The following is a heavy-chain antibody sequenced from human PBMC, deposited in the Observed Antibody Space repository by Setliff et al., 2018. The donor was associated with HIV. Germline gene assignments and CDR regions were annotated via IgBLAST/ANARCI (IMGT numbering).Heavy chain of an antibody. CDR2: YYNGGT. CDR3: ARKAKGGAFDI. J-gene: IGHJ3*02. CDR1: GASINSHY. Sequence: PSETLSLTCTVSGASINSHYWNWVRQSPAKGLEWIGYYYNGGTSYNPSLQSRVTISVDTPKNQFSLHLNSVTAADTAVYYCARKAKGGAFDIWGLGTLVTVSS. V-gene: IGHV4-59*11.